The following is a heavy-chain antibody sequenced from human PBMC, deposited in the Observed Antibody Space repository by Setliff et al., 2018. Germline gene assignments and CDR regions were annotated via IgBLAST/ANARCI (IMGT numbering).Heavy chain of an antibody. J-gene: IGHJ6*03. CDR2: IQQDGSEK. CDR1: GFTFSYYW. Sequence: SLRLSCAASGFTFSYYWMSWVRQAPGKGLEWVANIQQDGSEKYHVDSVMGRFTISRDNAKNTLYLQMNSLRAEDTAVYYCARARYCSSTSCYYYYYMDVWGKGTTVTVS. D-gene: IGHD2-2*01. CDR3: ARARYCSSTSCYYYYYMDV. V-gene: IGHV3-7*01.